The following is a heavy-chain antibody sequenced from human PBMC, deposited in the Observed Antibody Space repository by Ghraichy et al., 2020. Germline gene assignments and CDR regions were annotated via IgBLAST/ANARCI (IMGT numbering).Heavy chain of an antibody. CDR3: ARVHLVRGVTPQDY. V-gene: IGHV3-30-3*01. CDR1: GFTFSSYA. Sequence: GGSLRLSCAASGFTFSSYAMHWVRQAPGKGLEWVAVISYDGSNKYYADSVKGRFTISRDNSKNTLYLQMNSLRAEDTAVYYCARVHLVRGVTPQDYWGQGTLVTVSS. D-gene: IGHD3-10*01. J-gene: IGHJ4*02. CDR2: ISYDGSNK.